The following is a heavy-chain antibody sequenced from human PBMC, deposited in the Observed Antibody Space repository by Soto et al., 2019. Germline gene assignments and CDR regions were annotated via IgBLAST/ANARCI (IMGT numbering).Heavy chain of an antibody. V-gene: IGHV3-23*01. CDR2: ISGSGGST. Sequence: GGSLRLSCAASGFTFSSYAMSWVRQAPGKGLEWVSAISGSGGSTYYADSVKGRFTISRDNSKNTLYLQMNSLRAEDTAVYYCANPPNASYYDSSGSPWHYFDYWGQGTLVAVSS. CDR1: GFTFSSYA. J-gene: IGHJ4*02. CDR3: ANPPNASYYDSSGSPWHYFDY. D-gene: IGHD3-22*01.